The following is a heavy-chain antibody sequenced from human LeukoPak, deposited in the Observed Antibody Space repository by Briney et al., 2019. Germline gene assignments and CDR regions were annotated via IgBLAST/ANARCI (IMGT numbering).Heavy chain of an antibody. Sequence: PGGSLRLSCAASGFTFSSYSMHWVRQAPGKGLVWVSRISSDGSNTNYADSVKGRFTISRDNAKNTLYLQMNSLRAEDTALYYCARQNRDSDYWGQGTLVTVSS. CDR2: ISSDGSNT. D-gene: IGHD1-14*01. V-gene: IGHV3-74*01. J-gene: IGHJ4*02. CDR3: ARQNRDSDY. CDR1: GFTFSSYS.